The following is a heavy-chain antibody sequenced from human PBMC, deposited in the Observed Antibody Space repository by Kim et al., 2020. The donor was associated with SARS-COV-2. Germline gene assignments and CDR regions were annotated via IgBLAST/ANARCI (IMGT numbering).Heavy chain of an antibody. D-gene: IGHD5-18*01. V-gene: IGHV3-21*01. CDR3: ARDERGDGDGYPVDY. Sequence: AESMKGRFTTSREHAKNSLYLQINSLRAEDTAVYYCARDERGDGDGYPVDYWGQGTPVTVSS. J-gene: IGHJ4*02.